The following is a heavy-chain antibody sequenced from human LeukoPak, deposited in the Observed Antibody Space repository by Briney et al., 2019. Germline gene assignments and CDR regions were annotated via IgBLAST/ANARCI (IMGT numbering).Heavy chain of an antibody. CDR3: AKRNSSQAPDY. Sequence: GGSLRLSCAASGFTFSSYWMHWVRQAPGKGLVWVSRINSDGSSTSYADSVKGRFTISRDNAKNTLYLQMNSLRAEDTAVYYCAKRNSSQAPDYWGQGTLVTVSS. V-gene: IGHV3-74*01. D-gene: IGHD6-13*01. CDR1: GFTFSSYW. J-gene: IGHJ4*02. CDR2: INSDGSST.